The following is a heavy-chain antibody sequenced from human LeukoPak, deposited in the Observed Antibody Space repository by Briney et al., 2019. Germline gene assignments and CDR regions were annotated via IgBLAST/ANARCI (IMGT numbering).Heavy chain of an antibody. J-gene: IGHJ4*02. Sequence: SETLSLTCTVSGGSISSGGYYWSWIRQHPGKGLEWIGYIYYSGSTYYNPSLKSRVTISVDTSKNQFSLKRSSVTAADTAVYYCARDGRRDGFIDYWGQGTLVTVSS. CDR2: IYYSGST. CDR1: GGSISSGGYY. D-gene: IGHD5-24*01. V-gene: IGHV4-31*03. CDR3: ARDGRRDGFIDY.